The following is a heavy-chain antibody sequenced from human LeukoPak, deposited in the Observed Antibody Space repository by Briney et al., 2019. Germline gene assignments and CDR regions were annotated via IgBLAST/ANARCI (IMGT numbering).Heavy chain of an antibody. D-gene: IGHD3-3*01. V-gene: IGHV3-21*01. Sequence: TPGGSLRLSCAASGFTFSSYSMNWVRQAPGKGLEWVSSISSSSSYIYYADSVKGRFTISRDNAKNSLYLQMNSLRAEDTAVYYCAREGSYYDFWSGYTNLDYWGQGTLVTVSS. CDR2: ISSSSSYI. CDR1: GFTFSSYS. CDR3: AREGSYYDFWSGYTNLDY. J-gene: IGHJ4*02.